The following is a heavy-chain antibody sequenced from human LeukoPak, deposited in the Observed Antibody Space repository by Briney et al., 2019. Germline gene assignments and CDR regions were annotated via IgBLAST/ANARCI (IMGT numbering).Heavy chain of an antibody. J-gene: IGHJ4*02. V-gene: IGHV3-23*01. D-gene: IGHD3-22*01. CDR3: AGRDYYDSGFDY. Sequence: GGSLRLSCAASGFTFSNSAMSWVRQAPGKGLEWVSTLSGSGITTYYADSVKGRFTISRDNSKNTLYLQMNSLRAEDTAVYYCAGRDYYDSGFDYWGQGTLVTVSS. CDR1: GFTFSNSA. CDR2: LSGSGITT.